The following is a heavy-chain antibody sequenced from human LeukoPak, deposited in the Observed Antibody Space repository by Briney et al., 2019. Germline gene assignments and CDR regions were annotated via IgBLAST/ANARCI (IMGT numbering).Heavy chain of an antibody. V-gene: IGHV3-7*01. CDR3: ARKKLVPGVYFDY. J-gene: IGHJ4*02. CDR1: GFTFSTYW. Sequence: PGGSLRLSCAGSGFTFSTYWMSWVRQAPGKGLDWVANIKQDGTDKYYVDSVKGRFTISRDNAKNLLYLQMNSLRAEDTAVYYCARKKLVPGVYFDYGGRETLVTVSS. D-gene: IGHD2-8*01. CDR2: IKQDGTDK.